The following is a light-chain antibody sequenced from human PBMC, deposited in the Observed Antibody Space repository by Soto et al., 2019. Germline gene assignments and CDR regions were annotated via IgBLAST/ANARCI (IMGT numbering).Light chain of an antibody. Sequence: EIVMTQSPATLSVSPGERATLSCRASQSVSSNLAWYQQKPGQAPRLLIYGASTRATGIPARFSGSGSGTEVTLNISSLQSEDSAVYYCQQYNNWPLFTFGPGTKVHIK. J-gene: IGKJ3*01. CDR3: QQYNNWPLFT. CDR1: QSVSSN. V-gene: IGKV3-15*01. CDR2: GAS.